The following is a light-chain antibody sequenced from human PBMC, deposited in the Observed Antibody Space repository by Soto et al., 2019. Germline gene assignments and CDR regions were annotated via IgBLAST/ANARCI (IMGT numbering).Light chain of an antibody. V-gene: IGKV3-15*01. J-gene: IGKJ1*01. CDR1: QSVSSN. CDR3: KQYNNWPT. Sequence: VMTQSPATLSVFPGDSATLSCRASQSVSSNLAWYQQKPGQAPRLLIYGASTRATGIPARFSGSGSGTEFTLSIRSLQSEDFAVYYCKQYNNWPTCGQGTKVDIK. CDR2: GAS.